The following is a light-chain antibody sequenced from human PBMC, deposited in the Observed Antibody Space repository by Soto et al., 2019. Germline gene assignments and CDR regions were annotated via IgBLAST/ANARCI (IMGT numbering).Light chain of an antibody. CDR3: QRYDSYSRT. CDR2: DAS. J-gene: IGKJ1*01. Sequence: DIQMTQSPSTLSASVGDRVTITCRASQSIVNWLAWYQQKPGKAPKLLIYDASSLESGVPSRFSGSGSGTEFTLTIKSMQTDDFANYYCQRYDSYSRTFGQGTKVDIK. CDR1: QSIVNW. V-gene: IGKV1-5*01.